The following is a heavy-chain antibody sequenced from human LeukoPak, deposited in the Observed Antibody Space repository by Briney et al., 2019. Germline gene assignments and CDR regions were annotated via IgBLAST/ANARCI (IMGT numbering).Heavy chain of an antibody. Sequence: GGSLRLSCAASGFTFSSYGMSWVRQAPGKGLEWVSAISGSGGSTYYADSVKGRFTISRDNSKNTLYLQMNSLRAEDTAVYYCAKGILRFGELFTACDYWGQGTLVTVSS. CDR2: ISGSGGST. J-gene: IGHJ4*02. CDR1: GFTFSSYG. V-gene: IGHV3-23*01. D-gene: IGHD3-10*01. CDR3: AKGILRFGELFTACDY.